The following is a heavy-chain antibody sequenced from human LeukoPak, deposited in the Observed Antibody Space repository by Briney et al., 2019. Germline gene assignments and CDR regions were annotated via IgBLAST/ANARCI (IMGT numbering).Heavy chain of an antibody. CDR3: ARARRMELRTVYFDY. CDR2: IYDSGTT. V-gene: IGHV4-31*03. Sequence: PSETLSLTCTVSGGSISSGGFYWNWIRQHPGKGLEWIGNIYDSGTTYYNPSLKSRLTISVDTTNKQFSLKLSSVTAADTAVYYCARARRMELRTVYFDYWGQGTLVTVSS. J-gene: IGHJ4*02. CDR1: GGSISSGGFY. D-gene: IGHD1-7*01.